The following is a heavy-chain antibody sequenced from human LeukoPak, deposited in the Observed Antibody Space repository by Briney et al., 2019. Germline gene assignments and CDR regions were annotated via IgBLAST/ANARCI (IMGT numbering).Heavy chain of an antibody. CDR1: GGSFSGYY. Sequence: SETLSLTCAVYGGSFSGYYWSWIRQPPGKGLEWIGEINHSGSTNYNPSLKSRVTISVDTSKNQFSLKLSSVTAADTAVYYCARDGSGSYYDYYYYGMDVWGQGTTVTVSS. CDR3: ARDGSGSYYDYYYYGMDV. D-gene: IGHD3-10*01. J-gene: IGHJ6*02. CDR2: INHSGST. V-gene: IGHV4-34*01.